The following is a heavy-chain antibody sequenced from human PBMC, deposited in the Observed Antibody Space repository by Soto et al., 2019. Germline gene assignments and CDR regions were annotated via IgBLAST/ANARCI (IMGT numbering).Heavy chain of an antibody. CDR1: GFTFSNAW. CDR3: TTDPCSSTSCYADDRGYYYYGMDV. D-gene: IGHD2-2*01. J-gene: IGHJ6*02. V-gene: IGHV3-15*07. Sequence: EVQLVESGGGLVQPGGSLRLSCAASGFTFSNAWMNWVRQAPGKGLEWVGRIKSKTDGGTTDYAAPVKGRFTISRDDSKNTLYLQMNSLKTEDTAVYYCTTDPCSSTSCYADDRGYYYYGMDVWGQGTTVTVSS. CDR2: IKSKTDGGTT.